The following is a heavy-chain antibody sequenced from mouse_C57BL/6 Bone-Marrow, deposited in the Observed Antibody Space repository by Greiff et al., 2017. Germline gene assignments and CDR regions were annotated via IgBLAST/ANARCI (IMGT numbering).Heavy chain of an antibody. V-gene: IGHV1-4*01. Sequence: QVQLQQSGAELARPGASVKMSCKASGYTFTSYTMTWVKQRPGQGLEWIGYINPSSGYTKYNQKFKDKAKLTADKSSSTAYMQLSSLTSEDSAVYYCARDGSSYRYYAMYYWGQGTSVTASS. J-gene: IGHJ4*01. D-gene: IGHD1-1*01. CDR3: ARDGSSYRYYAMYY. CDR1: GYTFTSYT. CDR2: INPSSGYT.